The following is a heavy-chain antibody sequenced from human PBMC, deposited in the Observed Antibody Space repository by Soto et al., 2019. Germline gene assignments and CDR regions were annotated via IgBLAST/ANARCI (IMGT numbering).Heavy chain of an antibody. V-gene: IGHV3-72*01. CDR1: GFTFSDHH. CDR3: ARLLGTSFEV. Sequence: GGSLRLSSAASGFTFSDHHMDWVLQGPGKGLEWVGRARNKVYSYTTAYGASVKGRFTLSRDDSKNSLSLQMNSLKTEDTDVYFCARLLGTSFEVWGQGTLVTVSS. D-gene: IGHD1-26*01. J-gene: IGHJ4*02. CDR2: ARNKVYSYTT.